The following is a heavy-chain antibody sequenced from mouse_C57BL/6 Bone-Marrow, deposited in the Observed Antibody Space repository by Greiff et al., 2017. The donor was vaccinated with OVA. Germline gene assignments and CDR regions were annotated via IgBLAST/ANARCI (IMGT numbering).Heavy chain of an antibody. CDR2: IDPTNDYT. CDR3: TRGYYFDY. Sequence: VQLQQSGAELARPGASVKMSCKASGYTFTSYTIHWVKQRPGQGLEWIGYIDPTNDYTNYNQKFKGKATLTADKSSSIAYMQLSSLTSEDSAVYYCTRGYYFDYWGQGTTLTVSS. CDR1: GYTFTSYT. V-gene: IGHV1-4*01. J-gene: IGHJ2*01.